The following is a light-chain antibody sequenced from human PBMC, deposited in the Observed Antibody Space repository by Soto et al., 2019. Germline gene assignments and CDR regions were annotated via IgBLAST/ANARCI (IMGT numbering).Light chain of an antibody. J-gene: IGKJ1*01. CDR3: QQHRT. V-gene: IGKV3D-15*01. Sequence: EIVMTQSPATLSVSPVEIATLSCRASHSVSSNLAWYQQKPGQAPRLLLYGASSRAAGITDRFTGSGSGTELTLTLRRLEPEDFAVYFCQQHRTFGQGTTVDIK. CDR2: GAS. CDR1: HSVSSN.